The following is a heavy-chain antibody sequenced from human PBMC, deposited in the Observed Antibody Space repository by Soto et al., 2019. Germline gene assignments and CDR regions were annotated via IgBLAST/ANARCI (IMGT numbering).Heavy chain of an antibody. J-gene: IGHJ2*01. CDR1: GFTFNTYG. D-gene: IGHD2-2*01. CDR2: ISYDGINK. CDR3: ARSPQPTRGIHWYFDL. Sequence: QVQLVESGGGVVQPGRSLGLSCAASGFTFNTYGMHWVRQAPGKGLEWVAAISYDGINKYYADSVKGRFTISRDNSKNPLYGQMNSLRAEDTAVYYCARSPQPTRGIHWYFDLWGRGILVTVSS. V-gene: IGHV3-30*03.